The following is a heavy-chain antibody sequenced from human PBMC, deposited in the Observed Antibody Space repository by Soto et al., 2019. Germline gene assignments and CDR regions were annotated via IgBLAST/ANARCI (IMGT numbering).Heavy chain of an antibody. CDR2: ISGSGGST. CDR1: GFTFSSYA. Sequence: ESGGGLVQPGGSLRLSCAASGFTFSSYAMSWVRQAPGKGLEWVSAISGSGGSTYYADSVKGRFTISRDNSKNTLYLQMNSLRAEDTAVYYCAKDPLIVVVPAARIDYWGQGTLVTVSS. V-gene: IGHV3-23*01. J-gene: IGHJ4*02. D-gene: IGHD2-2*01. CDR3: AKDPLIVVVPAARIDY.